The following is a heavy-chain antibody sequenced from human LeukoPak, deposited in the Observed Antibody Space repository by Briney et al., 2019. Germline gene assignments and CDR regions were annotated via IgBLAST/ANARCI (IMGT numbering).Heavy chain of an antibody. CDR2: IKNDGSST. V-gene: IGHV3-74*01. D-gene: IGHD2-2*01. J-gene: IGHJ4*02. CDR3: AKEAQGCSITSCYFDS. Sequence: GRSLRLSCAASGFSFSSYWMHWVRQAPGKGLVWVSHIKNDGSSTTYADSVKGRFTISRDNAKNSLYLQMNSLRAEDTAVYYCAKEAQGCSITSCYFDSWGQGTLVTVSS. CDR1: GFSFSSYW.